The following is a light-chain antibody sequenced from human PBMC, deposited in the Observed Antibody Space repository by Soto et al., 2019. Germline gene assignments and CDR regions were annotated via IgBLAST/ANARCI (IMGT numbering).Light chain of an antibody. V-gene: IGKV3-11*01. CDR3: QQRSNWPIT. CDR2: DAS. Sequence: EIVLTHSPATLSLSPWEIATLSCRASQSVSSCLAWYQQKPGQAPRLLIYDASNRATGIPARFSGSGSGTDFTLTISSLEPEDFAVYYCQQRSNWPITLGQGTRLEIK. J-gene: IGKJ5*01. CDR1: QSVSSC.